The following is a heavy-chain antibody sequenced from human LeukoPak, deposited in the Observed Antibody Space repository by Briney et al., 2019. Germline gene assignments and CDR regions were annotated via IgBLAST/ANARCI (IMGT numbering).Heavy chain of an antibody. V-gene: IGHV1-18*04. D-gene: IGHD6-13*01. Sequence: ASVKVSCKASGYSFMTYGISWVRQAPGQGLEWMGWITAYNGNRNYAQKVQDRVTMTTDTSTTTAYMELRSLRSEDTAVYYCARAGSSTWDMSDYWGQGTLVTVSS. CDR1: GYSFMTYG. CDR3: ARAGSSTWDMSDY. J-gene: IGHJ4*02. CDR2: ITAYNGNR.